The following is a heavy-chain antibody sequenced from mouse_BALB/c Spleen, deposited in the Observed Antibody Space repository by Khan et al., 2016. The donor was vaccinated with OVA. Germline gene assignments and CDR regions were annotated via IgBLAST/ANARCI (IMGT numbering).Heavy chain of an antibody. CDR1: GFSLSNYG. D-gene: IGHD1-3*01. Sequence: QVQLKESGPGLVAPSQTLSITCTVSGFSLSNYGVHWVRQPPGKGLEWLGVIWAGGSTNHNSALMSRLSISKDDSKGQVFLKMNSLQTDDTAMYYCARACYNGAWFAYWGQGTLVTVSA. J-gene: IGHJ3*01. V-gene: IGHV2-9*02. CDR3: ARACYNGAWFAY. CDR2: IWAGGST.